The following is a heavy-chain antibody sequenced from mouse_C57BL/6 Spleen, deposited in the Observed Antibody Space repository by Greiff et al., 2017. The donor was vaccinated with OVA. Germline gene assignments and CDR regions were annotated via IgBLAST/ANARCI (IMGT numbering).Heavy chain of an antibody. V-gene: IGHV1-82*01. CDR3: ARSAWENFDV. Sequence: QVQLQQSGPELVKPGPSVKISCKASGYAFSSSWMNWVKQRPGKGLEWIGRIYPGDGDTNYNGKFKGKATLTADKSSSTAYMQLSSLTSEDSAVYFCARSAWENFDVWGTGTTVTVSS. CDR2: IYPGDGDT. CDR1: GYAFSSSW. D-gene: IGHD4-1*01. J-gene: IGHJ1*03.